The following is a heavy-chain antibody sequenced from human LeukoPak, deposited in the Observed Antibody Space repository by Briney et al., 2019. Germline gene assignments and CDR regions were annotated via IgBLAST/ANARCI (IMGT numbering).Heavy chain of an antibody. D-gene: IGHD6-19*01. CDR2: IKPNSGDT. Sequence: GASVKVSCKASGYTFTGYYIHWVRQAPGQGLEWMGWIKPNSGDTNYAQEFQDRVTMTRDTSISTAYMELSRLRSDDTAVYYCARDEQWLAPDYWGQGTLVTVSS. CDR3: ARDEQWLAPDY. V-gene: IGHV1-2*02. J-gene: IGHJ4*02. CDR1: GYTFTGYY.